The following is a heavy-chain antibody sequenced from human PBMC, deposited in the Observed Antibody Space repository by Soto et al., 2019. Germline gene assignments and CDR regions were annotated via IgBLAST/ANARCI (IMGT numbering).Heavy chain of an antibody. D-gene: IGHD3-22*01. CDR2: ISGSGGST. CDR3: AKDRVKALYDSSGYYYFDY. CDR1: GFTFSSYA. V-gene: IGHV3-23*01. Sequence: GGSLRLSCAASGFTFSSYAMSWVRQAPGKGLEWVSAISGSGGSTYYADSVKGRFTISRDNSKNTLYLQMNSLRAEDTAVYDCAKDRVKALYDSSGYYYFDYWGQGTLVTVSS. J-gene: IGHJ4*02.